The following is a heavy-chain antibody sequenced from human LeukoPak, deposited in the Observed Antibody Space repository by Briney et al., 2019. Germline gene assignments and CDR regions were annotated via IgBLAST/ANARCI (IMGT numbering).Heavy chain of an antibody. J-gene: IGHJ6*04. CDR3: ARGGVTSVVDV. Sequence: GASVKVSCKASGYTFTGYYMHWVRQAPGQGLEWMGWISPYNGNTNYAQKLQGRVTITTDTSTSTAYMELRSLTSDDTAVYYCARGGVTSVVDVWGKGTTVTISS. CDR1: GYTFTGYY. CDR2: ISPYNGNT. V-gene: IGHV1-18*04. D-gene: IGHD4-23*01.